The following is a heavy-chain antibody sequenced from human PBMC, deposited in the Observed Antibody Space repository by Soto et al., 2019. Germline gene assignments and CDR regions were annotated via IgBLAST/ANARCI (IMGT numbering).Heavy chain of an antibody. D-gene: IGHD3-22*01. CDR3: AIGVVVRPIDY. CDR1: GFTFSSYA. CDR2: ISGSGGST. J-gene: IGHJ4*02. Sequence: EVQLLESGGGLVQPGGSLRLSCAASGFTFSSYAMSWVRQAPGKGLEWVSAISGSGGSTYYADSVKGRFTISRDNSKNTLDMQMNSLRAEDTAVYYCAIGVVVRPIDYWGQGTLVTVSS. V-gene: IGHV3-23*01.